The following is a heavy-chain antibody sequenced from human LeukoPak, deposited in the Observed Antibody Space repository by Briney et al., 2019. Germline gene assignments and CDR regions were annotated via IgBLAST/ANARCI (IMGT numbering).Heavy chain of an antibody. CDR1: GGSISSTGHY. Sequence: SETLSLTCSVSGGSISSTGHYWGWIRQSPEKGLDWIGSIYSNGNTYYNPSVKSRVTMSVDTSKNQFSLKSTSMTAAETAVYYCARSATVTTGYFDYWGQGALVTVSS. CDR2: IYSNGNT. D-gene: IGHD4-17*01. J-gene: IGHJ4*02. CDR3: ARSATVTTGYFDY. V-gene: IGHV4-39*07.